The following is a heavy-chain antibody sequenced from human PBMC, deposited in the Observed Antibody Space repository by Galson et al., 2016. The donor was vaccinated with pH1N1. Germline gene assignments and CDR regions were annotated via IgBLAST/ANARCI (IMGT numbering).Heavy chain of an antibody. D-gene: IGHD1-26*01. V-gene: IGHV1-46*01. Sequence: SVKVSCKASGYTFTTNYIHWVRQAPGQGLEWMGVIDPSGGGTTYAQKFQARVTMTRDTSTSTVCMDLSSLKSEDTAVYYCTRDLGRRREYWGQGTLVTVSS. J-gene: IGHJ4*02. CDR2: IDPSGGGT. CDR1: GYTFTTNY. CDR3: TRDLGRRREY.